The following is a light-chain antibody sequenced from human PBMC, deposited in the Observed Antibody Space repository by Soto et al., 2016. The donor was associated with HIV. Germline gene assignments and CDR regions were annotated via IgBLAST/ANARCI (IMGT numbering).Light chain of an antibody. CDR2: AAS. CDR1: QGISNS. V-gene: IGKV1-8*01. CDR3: QQYKNYPLT. J-gene: IGKJ4*01. Sequence: AIRMTQSPSSFSASTGDRVTLTCRASQGISNSLAWYQQNPGKAPKLLIYAASTLQNGVPSRFRGSGSGTDFTLTISSLQSEDLATYFCQQYKNYPLTFGGGTKVEIK.